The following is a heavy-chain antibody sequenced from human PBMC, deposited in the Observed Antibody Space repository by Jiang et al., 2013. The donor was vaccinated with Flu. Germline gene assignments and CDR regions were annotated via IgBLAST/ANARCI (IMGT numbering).Heavy chain of an antibody. Sequence: ETLVPPPRAVSGYSITSGYYWGWIRQPPGKGLEWIANIYYRGSTYYNPSLKSRVTISMETSKNQFSLNLRSVTATDAAVYYCARVSPAAIGDGYPDFWGQGTLVTVSS. CDR1: GYSITSGYY. J-gene: IGHJ4*02. D-gene: IGHD2-2*01. CDR2: IYYRGST. V-gene: IGHV4-38-2*01. CDR3: ARVSPAAIGDGYPDF.